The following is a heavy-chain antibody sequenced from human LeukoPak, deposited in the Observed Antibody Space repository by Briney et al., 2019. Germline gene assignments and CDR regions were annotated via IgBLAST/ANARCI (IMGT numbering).Heavy chain of an antibody. D-gene: IGHD4-17*01. J-gene: IGHJ6*04. CDR2: ISSSSSYI. V-gene: IGHV3-21*01. CDR1: GFTFSSYS. CDR3: ARGDYGDYVTHYYYYGMDV. Sequence: GGSLGLSCAASGFTFSSYSMNWVRQAPGKGLEWVSSISSSSSYIYYADSVKGRFTISRDNAKNSLYLQMNSLRAEDTAVYYCARGDYGDYVTHYYYYGMDVWGKGTTVTVSS.